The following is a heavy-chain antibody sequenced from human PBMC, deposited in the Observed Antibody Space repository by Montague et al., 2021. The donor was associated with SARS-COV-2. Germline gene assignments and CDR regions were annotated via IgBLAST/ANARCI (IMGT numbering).Heavy chain of an antibody. J-gene: IGHJ6*02. CDR1: GGSISSYY. D-gene: IGHD3-10*01. CDR3: ARDSPRSYYYGSGTYTWGGYGMAL. V-gene: IGHV4-4*07. CDR2: IYSSGST. Sequence: SETLSLTCTVSGGSISSYYWSWIRQPAGKGLEWIGRIYSSGSTNYNPSLKSRVTMSVDTSKNQFSLKLSSVTAADTALYYCARDSPRSYYYGSGTYTWGGYGMALWGQGTTVTVSS.